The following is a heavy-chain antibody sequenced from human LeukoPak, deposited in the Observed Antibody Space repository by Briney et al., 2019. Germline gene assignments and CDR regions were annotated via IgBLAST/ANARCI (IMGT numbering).Heavy chain of an antibody. J-gene: IGHJ4*02. V-gene: IGHV3-74*01. CDR2: INSDGSST. D-gene: IGHD6-13*01. CDR1: GFTFSSYW. Sequence: GGSLRLSCAASGFTFSSYWMHWVRQVPGKGLVWVSRINSDGSSTSYADSVKGRFTISRDNAKNSLYLQMNSLRAEDTALYYCAKQRIAAAGTAYWGQGTLVTVSS. CDR3: AKQRIAAAGTAY.